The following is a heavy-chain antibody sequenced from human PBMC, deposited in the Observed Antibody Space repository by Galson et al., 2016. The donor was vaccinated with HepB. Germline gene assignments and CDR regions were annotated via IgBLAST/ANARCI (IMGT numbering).Heavy chain of an antibody. Sequence: SLRLSCAASGFDFSSYAMHWVRQAPGKGLEWVAVIWYDGLNKYYADSVTGRFTISRENSKKTLYLQMNSLTAEDTAVYYCAKGGDMELNLVNFYFGMDVWGQGTTVTVSS. CDR2: IWYDGLNK. CDR1: GFDFSSYA. D-gene: IGHD2-8*02. CDR3: AKGGDMELNLVNFYFGMDV. J-gene: IGHJ6*02. V-gene: IGHV3-33*06.